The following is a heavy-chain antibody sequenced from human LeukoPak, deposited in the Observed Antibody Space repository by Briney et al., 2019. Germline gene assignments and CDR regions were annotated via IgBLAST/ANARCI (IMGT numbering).Heavy chain of an antibody. CDR2: ISAYNGNT. Sequence: GGSLRLSCAASGFTFSNYDMSWVRQAPGQGLEWMGWISAYNGNTNYAQKLQGRVTMTTDTSTSTAYMELRSLRSDDTAVYYCARDYSSGPPYYYYGMDVWGQGTTVTVSS. CDR1: GFTFSNYD. D-gene: IGHD6-19*01. V-gene: IGHV1-18*01. J-gene: IGHJ6*02. CDR3: ARDYSSGPPYYYYGMDV.